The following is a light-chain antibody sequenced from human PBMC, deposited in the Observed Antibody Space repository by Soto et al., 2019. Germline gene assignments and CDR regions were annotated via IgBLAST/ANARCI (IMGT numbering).Light chain of an antibody. Sequence: DIQMTQSPSSLSVSVGDRVTITCQASHDITNYLNWYQQKPGKAPKLLIYDVSKLETGVPSRFSGSGSGTDFTFTISSLQPEDFATYYRQQSYDTLWTFGQGTKVDIK. CDR2: DVS. CDR1: HDITNY. V-gene: IGKV1-33*01. CDR3: QQSYDTLWT. J-gene: IGKJ1*01.